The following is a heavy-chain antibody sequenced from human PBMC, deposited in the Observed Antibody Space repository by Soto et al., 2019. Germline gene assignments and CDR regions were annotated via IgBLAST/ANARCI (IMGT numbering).Heavy chain of an antibody. V-gene: IGHV3-72*01. CDR1: GLTFSDHY. J-gene: IGHJ6*02. Sequence: EVQLVESGGGLVQPGGSLRLSCAASGLTFSDHYMGWIRQAPGQGLEWVGRIRNRANSYTTEYAASVKGRFTISRDDSKTSMYRQMNSLKTEDTAVSYCARALVEVRGAWIGYDMDVWGQGTTVTVS. CDR2: IRNRANSYTT. CDR3: ARALVEVRGAWIGYDMDV. D-gene: IGHD3-10*01.